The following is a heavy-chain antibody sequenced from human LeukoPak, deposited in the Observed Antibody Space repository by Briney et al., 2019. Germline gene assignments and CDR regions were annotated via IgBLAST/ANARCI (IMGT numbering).Heavy chain of an antibody. Sequence: GASAKVSCKASGYTFTSYAMHWVRQAPGQRLEWMGWINAGNGNTKYSQKFQGRVTITRDTSASTAYMELSSLRSEDTAVYYCASSGKDYGGTPGNYWGQGTLVSVSS. CDR3: ASSGKDYGGTPGNY. CDR1: GYTFTSYA. V-gene: IGHV1-3*01. D-gene: IGHD4-23*01. CDR2: INAGNGNT. J-gene: IGHJ4*02.